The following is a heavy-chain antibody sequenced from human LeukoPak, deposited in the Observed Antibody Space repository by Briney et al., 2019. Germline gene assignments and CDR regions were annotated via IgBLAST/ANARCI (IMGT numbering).Heavy chain of an antibody. CDR1: GCSITGYH. CDR3: ARRNDFGI. J-gene: IGHJ3*02. Sequence: PSETLSLTCTVSGCSITGYHWSWIRQPPGKGLEWIGYIYSSGSTEYKPSLKSRATISADTSKNQFSLKLTSVTAADTAIYYCARRNDFGIWGQGTMVTVSS. CDR2: IYSSGST. V-gene: IGHV4-4*08.